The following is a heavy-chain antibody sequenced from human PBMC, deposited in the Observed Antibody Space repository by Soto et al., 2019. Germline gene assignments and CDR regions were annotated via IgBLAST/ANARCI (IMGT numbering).Heavy chain of an antibody. CDR3: ASGIVVAATDSYYYYGMDV. V-gene: IGHV1-69*06. Sequence: GASVKVSCKASGGTFSSYAISWVLQAPGQGLEWMGGIIPIFGTANYAQKFQGRVTITADKSTSTAYMELSSLRSEDTAVYYCASGIVVAATDSYYYYGMDVWGQGTTVTVSS. D-gene: IGHD1-26*01. J-gene: IGHJ6*02. CDR2: IIPIFGTA. CDR1: GGTFSSYA.